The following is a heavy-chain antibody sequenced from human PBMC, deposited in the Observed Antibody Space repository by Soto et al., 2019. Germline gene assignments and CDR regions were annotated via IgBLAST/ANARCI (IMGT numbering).Heavy chain of an antibody. J-gene: IGHJ6*02. CDR3: ARRSIAAAGSYFYYGMDV. CDR1: GYTFTSYG. V-gene: IGHV1-18*01. CDR2: ISAYNGST. Sequence: ASVKVSCKASGYTFTSYGISWVRQAPGQGLEWMGWISAYNGSTNYAQKLQGRVTVTTDTSTSIAYMELRSLRFDDTAVYYCARRSIAAAGSYFYYGMDVWGQGTTVTVSS. D-gene: IGHD6-13*01.